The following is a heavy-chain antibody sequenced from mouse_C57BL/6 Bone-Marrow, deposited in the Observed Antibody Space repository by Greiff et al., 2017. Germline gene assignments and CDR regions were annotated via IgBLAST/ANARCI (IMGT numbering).Heavy chain of an antibody. J-gene: IGHJ2*01. CDR3: ARRGYYYGSYFDY. CDR1: GYTFTSYW. V-gene: IGHV1-69*01. D-gene: IGHD1-1*01. Sequence: QVQLQQPGAELVKPGASVKLSCKASGYTFTSYWMHWVKQRPGQGLEWIGEIDPSDSYTNYNQKFKGKSTLTVDKSSSTAYMQLSSLTSEDSAVYYCARRGYYYGSYFDYWGQGTTLTVSS. CDR2: IDPSDSYT.